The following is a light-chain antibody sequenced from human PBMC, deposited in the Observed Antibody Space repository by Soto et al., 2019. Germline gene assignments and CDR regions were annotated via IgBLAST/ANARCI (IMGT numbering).Light chain of an antibody. CDR2: DVN. V-gene: IGLV2-14*03. CDR1: SSDVGGYND. CDR3: SSYTSSSSQV. Sequence: QSALTQPASVSGSRGQSITISCTGTSSDVGGYNDVSWYQQHPGKAPKLMIFDVNNRPSGVSNRFSGSKSGNTASLTISGLQAEDEADYYCSSYTSSSSQVFGGGTTLTVL. J-gene: IGLJ2*01.